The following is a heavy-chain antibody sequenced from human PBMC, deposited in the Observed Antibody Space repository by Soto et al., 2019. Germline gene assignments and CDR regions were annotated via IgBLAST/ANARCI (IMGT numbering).Heavy chain of an antibody. CDR3: AGYXSGGSCTIQLLPGPFDY. Sequence: SVKVSCEASGGTFSSYAISWVRQAPGQGLEWMGGIIPIFGTANYAQKFQGRVTITADESTSTAYMELSSLRSEDTAVYYCAGYXSGGSCTIQLLPGPFDYWGQGTLVTVSS. D-gene: IGHD2-15*01. V-gene: IGHV1-69*13. J-gene: IGHJ4*02. CDR2: IIPIFGTA. CDR1: GGTFSSYA.